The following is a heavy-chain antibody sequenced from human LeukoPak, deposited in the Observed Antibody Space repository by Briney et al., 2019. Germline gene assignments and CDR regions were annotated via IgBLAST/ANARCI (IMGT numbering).Heavy chain of an antibody. CDR3: ARAHYRLDYYYYMDV. J-gene: IGHJ6*03. Sequence: SETLSLTCTVSGGSISSYYWSWIRQPPGKGLEWIGYIYYSGSTNYNPSLKSRVTISVDTSKNQFSLELSSVTAADTAVYYCARAHYRLDYYYYMDVWGKGTTVTVSS. D-gene: IGHD1-26*01. V-gene: IGHV4-59*01. CDR2: IYYSGST. CDR1: GGSISSYY.